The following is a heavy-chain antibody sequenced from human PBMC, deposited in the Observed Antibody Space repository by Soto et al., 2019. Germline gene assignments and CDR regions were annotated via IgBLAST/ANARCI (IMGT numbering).Heavy chain of an antibody. Sequence: ASVKVSCKASGYTFTSYAMHWVRQAPGQRLEWMGWINAGNGNTKYSQKFQGRVTITRDTSASTAYMELSSLRSEDTAVYYCARYYYDSSGYKGRYYFDYWGQGTLVTVSS. CDR1: GYTFTSYA. CDR2: INAGNGNT. D-gene: IGHD3-22*01. CDR3: ARYYYDSSGYKGRYYFDY. J-gene: IGHJ4*02. V-gene: IGHV1-3*01.